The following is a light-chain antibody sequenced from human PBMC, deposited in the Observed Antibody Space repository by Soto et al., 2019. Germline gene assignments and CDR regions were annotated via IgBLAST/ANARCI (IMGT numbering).Light chain of an antibody. V-gene: IGKV1-39*01. CDR2: AAS. CDR1: QSITNY. CDR3: QHSYTTPYS. J-gene: IGKJ2*03. Sequence: DIQLTQSPSSLSTSVGDRVTITCRASQSITNYLNWYQQKPGKAPKLLIYAASSLQSGVPSRFSGSGSGTDFTLTISSLQPEDFATYYCQHSYTTPYSFGQGTKLDIK.